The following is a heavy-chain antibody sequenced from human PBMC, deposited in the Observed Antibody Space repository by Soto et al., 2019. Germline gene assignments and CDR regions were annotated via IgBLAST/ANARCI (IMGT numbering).Heavy chain of an antibody. Sequence: QVQLVESGGGVVQPGRSLRLSCEGSGFTFNKYGMHWVRQAPGKGLEWVAIIWYDGSNDFYADSVQGRFTISKDNSKNKVYLEMDSLRVEDTGIYYCARAGVENWLDPWGQGTLVTVSS. D-gene: IGHD3-10*01. CDR2: IWYDGSND. CDR1: GFTFNKYG. CDR3: ARAGVENWLDP. V-gene: IGHV3-33*01. J-gene: IGHJ5*02.